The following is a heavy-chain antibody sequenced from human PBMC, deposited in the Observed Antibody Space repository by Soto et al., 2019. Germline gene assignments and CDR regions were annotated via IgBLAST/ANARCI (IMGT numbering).Heavy chain of an antibody. J-gene: IGHJ3*02. CDR3: ARSLLRNAFDI. Sequence: ESLKISCKGSGYSFPSYWIGWVRQMPGKGLEWMGLIYPGDSDARYSPSFQGQVTISADKSISTAYLQWSSLKASDTAMYYCARSLLRNAFDIWGQGTMVTVSS. CDR1: GYSFPSYW. D-gene: IGHD3-16*01. CDR2: IYPGDSDA. V-gene: IGHV5-51*01.